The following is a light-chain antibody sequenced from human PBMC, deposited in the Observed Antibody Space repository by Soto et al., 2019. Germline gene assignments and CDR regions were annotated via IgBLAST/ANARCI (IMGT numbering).Light chain of an antibody. CDR1: SSDVGGYNY. CDR3: SSYTSSSTPVV. V-gene: IGLV2-14*01. CDR2: EVN. J-gene: IGLJ1*01. Sequence: QSALTQPASVSGSPGQSTTISCTGTSSDVGGYNYVSWYQHHPGKAPKLMIYEVNFRPSGVSNRFSGSKSANPASLTISGLQAEDEADYYCSSYTSSSTPVVFGTGTKLTVL.